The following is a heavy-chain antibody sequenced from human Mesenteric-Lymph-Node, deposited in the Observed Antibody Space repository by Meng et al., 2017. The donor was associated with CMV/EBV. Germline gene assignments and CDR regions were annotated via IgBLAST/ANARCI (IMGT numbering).Heavy chain of an antibody. CDR2: IRYDGSNK. J-gene: IGHJ6*02. V-gene: IGHV3-30*02. Sequence: GGSLRLSCAASGFTFSSYDMHWVRQAPGKGLEWVAFIRYDGSNKYYADSVKGRFTISRDNAKNSLYLQMNSLRAEDTAVYYCARGGYYGMDVWGQGTTVTVSS. CDR1: GFTFSSYD. CDR3: ARGGYYGMDV.